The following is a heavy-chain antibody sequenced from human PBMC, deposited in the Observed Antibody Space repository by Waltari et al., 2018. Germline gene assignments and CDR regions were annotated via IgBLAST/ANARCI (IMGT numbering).Heavy chain of an antibody. CDR1: GYSFTSYW. J-gene: IGHJ6*03. D-gene: IGHD2-2*01. CDR3: ARTYCSSTSCPHYYYYYMDV. V-gene: IGHV5-51*03. CDR2: IYPGDSDT. Sequence: EVQLVQSGAEVKKPGESLKISCKGSGYSFTSYWIGWVRQMPGKGLGWMGIIYPGDSDTRYSPSFQGQVTISADKSISTAYLQWSSLKASDTAMYYCARTYCSSTSCPHYYYYYMDVWGKGTTVTVSS.